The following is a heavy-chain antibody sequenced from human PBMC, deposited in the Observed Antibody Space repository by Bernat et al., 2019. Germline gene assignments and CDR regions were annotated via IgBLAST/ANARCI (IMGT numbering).Heavy chain of an antibody. CDR2: IKQDGSEK. J-gene: IGHJ4*02. Sequence: EVQLVESGGGLVQPGGSLRLSCAASGFTFSSYWMSWVRQAPGKGLEWVANIKQDGSEKYYVDSVKGRFTISRDNAKNSLYLQMNSLRAEDTAVYYCARDESYGDYSFPFDYWGQGTLVTVS. CDR3: ARDESYGDYSFPFDY. D-gene: IGHD4-17*01. CDR1: GFTFSSYW. V-gene: IGHV3-7*04.